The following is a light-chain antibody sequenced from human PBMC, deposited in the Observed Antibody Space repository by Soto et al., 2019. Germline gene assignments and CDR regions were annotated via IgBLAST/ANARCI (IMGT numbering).Light chain of an antibody. Sequence: EIVLTQSPGSLLLSLGERATLSCRASQSVSSSYLAWYQQKPGQAPRILIYGASSRATGIPDRFSGSGSGTDFSLTISRLEPEDFAVYYCKQYGSSPPWTFGQGTKVEIK. CDR2: GAS. CDR1: QSVSSSY. V-gene: IGKV3-20*01. CDR3: KQYGSSPPWT. J-gene: IGKJ1*01.